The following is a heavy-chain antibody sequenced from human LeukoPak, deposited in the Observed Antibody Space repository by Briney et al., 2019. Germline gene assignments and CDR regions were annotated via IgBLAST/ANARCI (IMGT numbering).Heavy chain of an antibody. V-gene: IGHV3-74*01. CDR2: LNSDGSST. D-gene: IGHD3-10*01. J-gene: IGHJ4*02. CDR1: GLSFSSYW. Sequence: QPGGSLRLSCAASGLSFSSYWMHWVRQVPGKGLVWVSRLNSDGSSTSYADSVKGRFTISRDNAKNTLYLQMNSLRAEDTAVYYCVRGGYYVSGSFSYWGQGTLVTVSS. CDR3: VRGGYYVSGSFSY.